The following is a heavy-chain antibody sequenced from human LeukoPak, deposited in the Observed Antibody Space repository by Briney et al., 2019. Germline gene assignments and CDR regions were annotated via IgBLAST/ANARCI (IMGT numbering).Heavy chain of an antibody. D-gene: IGHD3-10*01. V-gene: IGHV4-39*07. CDR1: GGSISSSSYY. CDR2: IYYSGST. J-gene: IGHJ5*02. CDR3: ARVRLLWFGGGWFDP. Sequence: SETLSLTCTVSGGSISSSSYYWGWLRQPPGKGLEWIGSIYYSGSTYYNPSLKSQVTISVDTSKNQFSLKLSSVTAADTAVYYCARVRLLWFGGGWFDPWGQGTLVTVSS.